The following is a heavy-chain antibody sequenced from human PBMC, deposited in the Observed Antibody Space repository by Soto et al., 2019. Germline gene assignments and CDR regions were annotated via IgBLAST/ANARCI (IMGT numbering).Heavy chain of an antibody. V-gene: IGHV1-69*08. J-gene: IGHJ5*02. D-gene: IGHD3-22*01. CDR3: AGDPDSHYNDSHASSYP. CDR2: IIPIIGII. Sequence: QVKLVQSGAEVKKPGSSVKVSRKASGGTFSTYTITWVRQAPGQGLEWMGRIIPIIGIINYAQKFQGRVTITADKFTGTAYMELTRLRSDDTAVYYCAGDPDSHYNDSHASSYPWGQGTLVTVSS. CDR1: GGTFSTYT.